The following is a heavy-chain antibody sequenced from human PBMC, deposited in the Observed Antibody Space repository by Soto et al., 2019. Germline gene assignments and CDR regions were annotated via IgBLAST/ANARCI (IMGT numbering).Heavy chain of an antibody. CDR2: IYPSDSDT. CDR3: ARGGVSTRTFDY. CDR1: GYNFAGYW. V-gene: IGHV5-51*01. D-gene: IGHD3-3*01. J-gene: IGHJ4*02. Sequence: GESLKISCKGSGYNFAGYWIAWVRQMPGKGLELMGIIYPSDSDTRYRPSFQGQVTISADKSISSAYLQWSSLRDSDTAMYYCARGGVSTRTFDYWGKGTPVTVSS.